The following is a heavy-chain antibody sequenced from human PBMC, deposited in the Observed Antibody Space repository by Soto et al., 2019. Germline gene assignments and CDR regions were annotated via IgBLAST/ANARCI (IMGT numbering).Heavy chain of an antibody. Sequence: SETLSLTCTVSGGSISSYYWSWIRQPPGKGLEWIGYIYYSGSTNYNPSLKSRVTISVDTSKNQFSLKLSSVTAADTAVYYCARGRGGYDFWSGTDYYYYMDVWGKGTTVTVSS. J-gene: IGHJ6*03. D-gene: IGHD3-3*01. CDR1: GGSISSYY. CDR3: ARGRGGYDFWSGTDYYYYMDV. CDR2: IYYSGST. V-gene: IGHV4-59*01.